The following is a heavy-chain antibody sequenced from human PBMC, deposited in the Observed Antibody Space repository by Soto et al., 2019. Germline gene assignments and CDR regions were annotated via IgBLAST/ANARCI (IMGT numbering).Heavy chain of an antibody. J-gene: IGHJ4*02. CDR2: ISAYNGNT. Sequence: GXSAKVSFRASCYMFVTYGINWVRQAPGQGLEWMGWISAYNGNTKYAQNLQGRVTMTTDASTSTAYMEMRSLRSDDTDVYYCARDLDGSGSYYTDYWGPGTLVTVSS. CDR1: CYMFVTYG. V-gene: IGHV1-18*01. D-gene: IGHD3-10*01. CDR3: ARDLDGSGSYYTDY.